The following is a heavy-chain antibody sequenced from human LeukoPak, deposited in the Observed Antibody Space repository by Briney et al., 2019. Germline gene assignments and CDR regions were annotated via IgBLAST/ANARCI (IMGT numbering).Heavy chain of an antibody. CDR3: IRDFRSADL. V-gene: IGHV3-74*01. CDR2: ICPDGTGI. J-gene: IGHJ5*02. CDR1: GFIFSFYC. Sequence: GGSLRLSCAASGFIFSFYCMHWVRQAPGKGPMWVSRICPDGTGISYADSVKGRFTISRDNAKNTVYLEMNSLSVEDTATYYCIRDFRSADLWGQGTLVTVTS.